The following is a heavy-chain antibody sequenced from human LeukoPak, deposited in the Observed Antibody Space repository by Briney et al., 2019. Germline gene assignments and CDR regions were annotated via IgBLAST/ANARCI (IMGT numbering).Heavy chain of an antibody. CDR1: GGSISSGDYY. Sequence: PSETLSLTCTVSGGSISSGDYYWSWIRQPPGKGLEWIGYIYYSGSTYYNPSLKSRVTISVDTSKNQFSLKLSSVTAADTAVYYCARVGRVATVTTLYAFDIWGQGTMVTVSS. D-gene: IGHD4-17*01. V-gene: IGHV4-30-4*01. CDR2: IYYSGST. J-gene: IGHJ3*02. CDR3: ARVGRVATVTTLYAFDI.